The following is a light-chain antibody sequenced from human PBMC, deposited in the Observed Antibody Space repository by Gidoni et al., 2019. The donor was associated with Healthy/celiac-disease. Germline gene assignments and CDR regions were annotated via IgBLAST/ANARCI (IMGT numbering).Light chain of an antibody. CDR3: GTWDSSLSVRV. J-gene: IGLJ3*02. CDR2: DNN. CDR1: SSNIGNNY. Sequence: QSVLTPPPSVSAAPGQKVTISCSGSSSNIGNNYVSWYQQLPGTAPKLLIYDNNKRPSGIPDRCAGSKSGTSATLGITGLQTGDEADYYCGTWDSSLSVRVFGGGTKLTVL. V-gene: IGLV1-51*01.